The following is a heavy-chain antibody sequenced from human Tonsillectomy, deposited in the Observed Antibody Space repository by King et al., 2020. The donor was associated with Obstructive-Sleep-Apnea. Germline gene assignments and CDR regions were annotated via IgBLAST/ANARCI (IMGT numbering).Heavy chain of an antibody. Sequence: VQLVESGGVVVQPGGSLRLSCAASGFTFDDYAMHWVRQAPGKGLEWVSLISWDGGSTYYADSVKGRFTISRDNSKNSLYLQMNSLRAEDTALYYCAKDTGSSGYDDAFDIWGQGTMVTVSS. CDR3: AKDTGSSGYDDAFDI. V-gene: IGHV3-43D*03. CDR1: GFTFDDYA. J-gene: IGHJ3*02. CDR2: ISWDGGST. D-gene: IGHD3-22*01.